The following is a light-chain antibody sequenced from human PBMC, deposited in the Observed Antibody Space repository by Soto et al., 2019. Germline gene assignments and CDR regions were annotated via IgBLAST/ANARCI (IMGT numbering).Light chain of an antibody. CDR1: SSDVGGYNY. Sequence: QSALTQPRSVSGSPGQSVTISCTGTSSDVGGYNYVSWYQQHPGKAPKLIIYDVNKRPSGVPDRFSGSKSGNTASLTISGLQAEDEADYYCQSFDISLYVIFGGGTKLTVL. CDR3: QSFDISLYVI. J-gene: IGLJ2*01. CDR2: DVN. V-gene: IGLV2-11*01.